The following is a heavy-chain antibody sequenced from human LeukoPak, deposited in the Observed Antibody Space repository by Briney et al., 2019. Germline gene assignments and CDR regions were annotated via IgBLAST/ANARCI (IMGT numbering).Heavy chain of an antibody. J-gene: IGHJ4*02. CDR2: ISAYNGNT. Sequence: GASVTVSCKTSGYTFTSYGISWVRQAPGQGLEWMGWISAYNGNTNYAQKLQGRVTMTTDTSTSTAYMELRSLRSDDTAVYYCASDYDSSGIFDYWGQGTLVTVSS. CDR1: GYTFTSYG. V-gene: IGHV1-18*01. CDR3: ASDYDSSGIFDY. D-gene: IGHD3-22*01.